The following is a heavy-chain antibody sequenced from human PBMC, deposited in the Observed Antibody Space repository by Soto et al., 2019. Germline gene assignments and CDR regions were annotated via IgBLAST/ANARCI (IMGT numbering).Heavy chain of an antibody. D-gene: IGHD3-10*01. Sequence: QVQLVESGGGVVQPGRSLRLSCAASGFTLSSYGMHWVRQAPGKGLEWVAVISYDGSNKYYADSVKGRFTISRDNSKNTLYLQMNSLRAEDTAVYYCAKDGITMVRGVSWFDPWGQGTLVTVSS. CDR3: AKDGITMVRGVSWFDP. J-gene: IGHJ5*02. V-gene: IGHV3-30*18. CDR2: ISYDGSNK. CDR1: GFTLSSYG.